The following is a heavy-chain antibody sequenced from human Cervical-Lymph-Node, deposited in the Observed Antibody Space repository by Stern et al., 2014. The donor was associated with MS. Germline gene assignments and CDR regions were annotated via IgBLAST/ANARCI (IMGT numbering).Heavy chain of an antibody. CDR3: ARAIFGVNTAAMAPDAFDT. Sequence: VQLVESVGGLIQPGGSLRLSCAAPGFTVSNNYMSWVRQAPGKGLEWVSLIYTDDSTYYAGSVKGRFTISRDSSKNKLFLQMNSLRAEDTAVYYCARAIFGVNTAAMAPDAFDTWGQGTMVTVSS. CDR1: GFTVSNNY. V-gene: IGHV3-53*01. CDR2: IYTDDST. D-gene: IGHD3-3*01. J-gene: IGHJ3*02.